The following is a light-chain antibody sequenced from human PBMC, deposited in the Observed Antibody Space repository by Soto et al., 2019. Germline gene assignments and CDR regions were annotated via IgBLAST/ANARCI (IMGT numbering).Light chain of an antibody. V-gene: IGLV2-14*03. CDR1: SSDVGAFNY. CDR2: DVS. J-gene: IGLJ1*01. CDR3: ASYTTSSTYV. Sequence: QSVLTQPASVSGSPGQSIAISCTGTSSDVGAFNYVSWYQQHPGKAPKFMIFDVSSRPSGVSERFSGSKSGNTASLTISGLQTEDEADYYCASYTTSSTYVFGTGTKLTVL.